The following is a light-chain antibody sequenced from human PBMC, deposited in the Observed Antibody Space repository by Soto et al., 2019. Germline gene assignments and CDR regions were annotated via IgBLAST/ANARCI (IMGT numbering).Light chain of an antibody. CDR1: SGSIASNY. CDR2: EDN. Sequence: NFMLTQPHSVSESPGKTVTISCTRSSGSIASNYVQWYQQRPGSAPTTVIYEDNQRPSGVPDRFSGSIDSSSNSAVLTISGLKTEDEADDYCQSHDSSNHVVFSGGTKLTVL. CDR3: QSHDSSNHVV. V-gene: IGLV6-57*04. J-gene: IGLJ2*01.